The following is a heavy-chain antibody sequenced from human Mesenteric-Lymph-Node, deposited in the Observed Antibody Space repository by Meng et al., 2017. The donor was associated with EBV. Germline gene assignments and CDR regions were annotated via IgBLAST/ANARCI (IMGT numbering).Heavy chain of an antibody. J-gene: IGHJ4*02. Sequence: QVQLQESGPGLVNPSGTLSLTCAVSGGSITTNNYWSWVRQPPGKGLEWIAEISHNGHTNYSPSLKSRVTISIDKSKNQFSLKVDSVTAADTAVYYCARERGAGTYQGFDFWGQGTLVTVSS. D-gene: IGHD3-10*01. V-gene: IGHV4-4*02. CDR3: ARERGAGTYQGFDF. CDR1: GGSITTNNY. CDR2: ISHNGHT.